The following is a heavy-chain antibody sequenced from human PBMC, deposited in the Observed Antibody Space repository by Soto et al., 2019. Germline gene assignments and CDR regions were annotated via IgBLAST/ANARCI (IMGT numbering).Heavy chain of an antibody. CDR3: ARAAPRYCSGGSCYSGRDY. V-gene: IGHV4-34*01. CDR2: INHSGST. CDR1: GGSFSGYY. D-gene: IGHD2-15*01. Sequence: QVQLQQWGAGLLKPSETLSLTCAVYGGSFSGYYWSWIRQPPGKGLEWIGEINHSGSTNYNPSLKSRATRSVDTSKNQFSLKLSSVTAADTAVYYCARAAPRYCSGGSCYSGRDYWDQGTLVTVSS. J-gene: IGHJ4*02.